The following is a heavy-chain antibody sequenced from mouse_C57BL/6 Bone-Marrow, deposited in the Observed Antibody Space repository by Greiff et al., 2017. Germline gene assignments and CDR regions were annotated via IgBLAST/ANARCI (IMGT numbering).Heavy chain of an antibody. V-gene: IGHV1-55*01. Sequence: VQLQQPGAELVKPGASVKMSCKASGYTFTSYWITWVKQRPGQGLEWIGDIYPGSGSTNYNETFKSKATLTVDTSSRTAYMQLSSLTSEDSAVYYCASITTVVAHDYWGQGTTLTVAS. CDR2: IYPGSGST. CDR3: ASITTVVAHDY. CDR1: GYTFTSYW. D-gene: IGHD1-1*01. J-gene: IGHJ2*01.